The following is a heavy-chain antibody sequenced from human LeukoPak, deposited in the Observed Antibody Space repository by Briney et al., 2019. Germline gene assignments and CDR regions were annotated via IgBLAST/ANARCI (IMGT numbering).Heavy chain of an antibody. CDR3: ARAGRFLEWLLEMDV. V-gene: IGHV3-7*01. CDR2: IKQDGSEK. CDR1: GFTFSSYW. J-gene: IGHJ6*02. Sequence: GGSLRLSCAASGFTFSSYWMSWVGQAPGKGLEWVANIKQDGSEKYYVDSVKGRFTISRDNTKNSLYLQMNSLRAEDTAVYYCARAGRFLEWLLEMDVWGQGTTVTVSS. D-gene: IGHD3-3*01.